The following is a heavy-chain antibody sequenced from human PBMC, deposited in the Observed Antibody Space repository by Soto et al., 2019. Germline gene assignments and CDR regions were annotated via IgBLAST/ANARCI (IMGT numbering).Heavy chain of an antibody. CDR1: GGSISSGDYY. V-gene: IGHV4-30-4*01. Sequence: QVQLQESGPGLVKPSQTLSLTCTVSGGSISSGDYYWSWIRQPPGKGLEWIGYIYYSGSTYYNPSLKSRVTISVDTSKNQFSLKLSSVTAAHTAVYYCARAAAATVTVFDYWGQGTLVTVSS. J-gene: IGHJ4*02. CDR2: IYYSGST. D-gene: IGHD4-17*01. CDR3: ARAAAATVTVFDY.